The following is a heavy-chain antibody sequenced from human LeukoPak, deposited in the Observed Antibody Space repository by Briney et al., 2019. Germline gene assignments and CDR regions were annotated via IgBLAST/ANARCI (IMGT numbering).Heavy chain of an antibody. V-gene: IGHV3-9*01. D-gene: IGHD3-16*01. CDR1: GFTFDDYA. Sequence: GGSLRLSCAASGFTFDDYAMHWVRQAPGKGLEWVSGISWNSGSIGYADSAKGRFTISRDNAKNSLYLQMNSLRAEDTALYYCAKDMGADTDYWGQETLVTVSS. CDR2: ISWNSGSI. CDR3: AKDMGADTDY. J-gene: IGHJ4*02.